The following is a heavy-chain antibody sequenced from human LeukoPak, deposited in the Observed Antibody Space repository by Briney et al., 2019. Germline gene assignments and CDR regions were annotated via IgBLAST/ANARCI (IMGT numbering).Heavy chain of an antibody. D-gene: IGHD1-14*01. CDR1: GFTFSSYG. J-gene: IGHJ6*03. Sequence: GGSLRLSCAASGFTFSSYGMHWVRQAPGKGLEWVAFIRYDGSNKYYADSVKGRFTISRDNSKNTLYLQVNSLRADDTAVYYCARIGRIYNYYMDVWGKGTTVTVSS. CDR3: ARIGRIYNYYMDV. CDR2: IRYDGSNK. V-gene: IGHV3-30*02.